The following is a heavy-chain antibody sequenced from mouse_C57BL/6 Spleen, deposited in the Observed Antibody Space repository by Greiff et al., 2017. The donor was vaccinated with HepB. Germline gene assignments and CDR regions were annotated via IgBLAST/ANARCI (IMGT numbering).Heavy chain of an antibody. V-gene: IGHV3-6*01. CDR1: GYSITSGYY. Sequence: ESGPGLVKPSQSLSLTCSVTGYSITSGYYWNWIRQFPGNKLEWMGYISYDGSNNYNPSLKNRISITRDTSKNQSFLKLNSVTTEDTATYYCARLLFYAMDYWGQGTSVTVSS. D-gene: IGHD2-3*01. CDR2: ISYDGSN. CDR3: ARLLFYAMDY. J-gene: IGHJ4*01.